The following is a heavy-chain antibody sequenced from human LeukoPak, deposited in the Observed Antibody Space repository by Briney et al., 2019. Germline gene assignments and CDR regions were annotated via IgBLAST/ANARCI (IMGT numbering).Heavy chain of an antibody. J-gene: IGHJ5*02. Sequence: GESLKISCKGSGYSFTSYWIGWVRQMPGKGLEWMGIIYPGDSDTRYSPSFQGQVTISADKSISTAYLQWSSLKAPDTAMYYCARHSKDYYDSSGYYYVGDNWFDPWGQGTLVTVSS. CDR2: IYPGDSDT. CDR3: ARHSKDYYDSSGYYYVGDNWFDP. D-gene: IGHD3-22*01. CDR1: GYSFTSYW. V-gene: IGHV5-51*01.